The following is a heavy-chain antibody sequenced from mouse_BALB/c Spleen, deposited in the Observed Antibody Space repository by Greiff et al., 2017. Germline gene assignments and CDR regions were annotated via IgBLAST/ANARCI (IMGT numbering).Heavy chain of an antibody. CDR3: ASITTEFAY. J-gene: IGHJ3*01. D-gene: IGHD1-1*01. CDR1: GFTFSDYG. Sequence: EVQLVESGGGLVQPGGSRKLSCAASGFTFSDYGMAWVRQAPGKGPEWVAFISNLAYSIYYADTVTGRFTISRENAKNTLYLEMSSLRSEDTAMYYCASITTEFAYWGQGTLVTVSA. V-gene: IGHV5-15*02. CDR2: ISNLAYSI.